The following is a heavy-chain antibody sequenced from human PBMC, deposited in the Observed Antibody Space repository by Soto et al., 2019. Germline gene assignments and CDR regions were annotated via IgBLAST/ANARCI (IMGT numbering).Heavy chain of an antibody. J-gene: IGHJ4*02. CDR3: ARGYDFWSGYLVY. CDR2: INHSGST. V-gene: IGHV4-34*01. D-gene: IGHD3-3*01. Sequence: SETLSLTCAVYGGSFSGYYWSWIRQPPGKGLEWIGEINHSGSTNYNPSLKSRVTMSVDTSKNQFSLKLSSVIAADTAVYYCARGYDFWSGYLVYWGQGTLVNVSS. CDR1: GGSFSGYY.